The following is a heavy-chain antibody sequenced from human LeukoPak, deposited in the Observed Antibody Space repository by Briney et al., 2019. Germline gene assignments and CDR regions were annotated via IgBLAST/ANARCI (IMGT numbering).Heavy chain of an antibody. CDR1: GFTFSNYW. V-gene: IGHV3-7*01. Sequence: GGSLRLSCAASGFTFSNYWMSWVRQAPGKGLEWVANIKQDGSDKYYVDFVKGRFTLSRDNAKNSLYLQMNSLRAEDTAVYYCARGGPSRNAFDIWGQGTMVTVSS. J-gene: IGHJ3*02. CDR2: IKQDGSDK. CDR3: ARGGPSRNAFDI.